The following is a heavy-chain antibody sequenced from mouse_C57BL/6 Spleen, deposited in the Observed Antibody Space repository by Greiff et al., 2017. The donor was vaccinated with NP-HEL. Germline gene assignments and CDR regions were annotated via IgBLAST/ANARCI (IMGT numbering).Heavy chain of an antibody. V-gene: IGHV5-9*01. J-gene: IGHJ3*01. CDR1: GFTFSSYT. D-gene: IGHD4-1*01. CDR3: ARHDELGRAWFAY. Sequence: EVQGVESGGGLVKPGGSLKLSCAASGFTFSSYTMSWVRQTPEKRLEWVATISGGGGNTYYPDSVKGRFTISRDNAKNTLYLQMSSLRSEDTALYYCARHDELGRAWFAYWGQGTLVTVSA. CDR2: ISGGGGNT.